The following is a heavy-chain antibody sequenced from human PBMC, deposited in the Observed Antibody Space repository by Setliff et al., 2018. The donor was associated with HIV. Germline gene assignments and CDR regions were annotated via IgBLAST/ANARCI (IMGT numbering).Heavy chain of an antibody. CDR1: GYSVSSGYY. CDR2: MYYTGTT. D-gene: IGHD2-15*01. V-gene: IGHV4-38-2*01. Sequence: SETLSLTCAVSGYSVSSGYYWAWIRQAPGKGLQWIGQMYYTGTTDYNPSLSSRVTISQDKSRNQFSLKLTSVTATDTAIYYRARGVGIGGNWFDPWGQGIMVTVSS. J-gene: IGHJ5*02. CDR3: ARGVGIGGNWFDP.